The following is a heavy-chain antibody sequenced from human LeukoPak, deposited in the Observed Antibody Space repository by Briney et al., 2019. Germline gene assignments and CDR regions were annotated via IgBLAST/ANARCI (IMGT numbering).Heavy chain of an antibody. V-gene: IGHV3-21*01. CDR2: ISSSSSYI. J-gene: IGHJ6*03. CDR3: ARFMDHAIFGVVLQGYYYYMDV. CDR1: GFTFSSYS. D-gene: IGHD3-3*01. Sequence: GGSLRLSCAASGFTFSSYSMNWVRQAPGKGLEWVSSISSSSSYIYYADSVKGRFTISRDNAKNSLYLQMNSLRAEDTAVYYCARFMDHAIFGVVLQGYYYYMDVWGKGTTVTVSS.